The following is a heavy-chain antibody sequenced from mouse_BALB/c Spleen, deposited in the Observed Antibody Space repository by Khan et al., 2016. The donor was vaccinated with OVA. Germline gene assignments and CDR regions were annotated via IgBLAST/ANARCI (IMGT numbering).Heavy chain of an antibody. CDR2: ISYSGVT. V-gene: IGHV3-2*02. J-gene: IGHJ2*01. Sequence: EVQLQESGPGLVKPSQSLSLTCTVTGYSITSGYAWNWIRQFPGNKLEWMGYISYSGVTSYTPSLKSRISITRDTSKNQFFLQLNSVTTEGTATYYCAEGSYYGYDFDYWGQGTTLTVSS. CDR1: GYSITSGYA. CDR3: AEGSYYGYDFDY. D-gene: IGHD1-2*01.